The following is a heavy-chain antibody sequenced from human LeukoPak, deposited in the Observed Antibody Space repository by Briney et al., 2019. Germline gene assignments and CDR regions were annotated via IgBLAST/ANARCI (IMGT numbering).Heavy chain of an antibody. CDR1: GGSFSGYY. CDR3: ARAARLRWFDP. CDR2: INHSGST. Sequence: SETLSLTCAVYGGSFSGYYWSWIRQPPGKGLEWIGEINHSGSTNYNPSLKSRVTISIDTSKNQLSLKLSSVTAADTAVYYCARAARLRWFDPWGQGTLVTVSS. V-gene: IGHV4-34*01. D-gene: IGHD6-6*01. J-gene: IGHJ5*02.